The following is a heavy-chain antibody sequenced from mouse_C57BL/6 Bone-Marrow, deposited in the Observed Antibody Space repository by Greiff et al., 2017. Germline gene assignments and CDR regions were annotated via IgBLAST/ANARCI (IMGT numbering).Heavy chain of an antibody. V-gene: IGHV1-59*01. CDR3: ARRHAMDY. Sequence: VQLQQPGAELVRPGTSVKLSCKASGYTFTSYWMHWVKQRPGQGLEWIGVIDPSDSYTNYNQKFKGKATLTVDTSSRTAYMQLSSLTSEDSAVYYCARRHAMDYWGQGTSVTVSS. CDR1: GYTFTSYW. CDR2: IDPSDSYT. J-gene: IGHJ4*01.